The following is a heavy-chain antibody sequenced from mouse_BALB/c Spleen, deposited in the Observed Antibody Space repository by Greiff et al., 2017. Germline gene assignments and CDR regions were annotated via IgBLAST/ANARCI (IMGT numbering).Heavy chain of an antibody. V-gene: IGHV1-7*01. Sequence: QVQLQQSGAELAKPGASVKMSCKASGYTFTSYWMHWVKQRPGQGLEWIGYINPSTGYTEYNQKFKDKATLTADKSSSTAYMQLSSLTSEDSAVYYCARYRIDYYYGSSYAMDYWGQGTSVTVSS. D-gene: IGHD1-1*01. CDR3: ARYRIDYYYGSSYAMDY. J-gene: IGHJ4*01. CDR2: INPSTGYT. CDR1: GYTFTSYW.